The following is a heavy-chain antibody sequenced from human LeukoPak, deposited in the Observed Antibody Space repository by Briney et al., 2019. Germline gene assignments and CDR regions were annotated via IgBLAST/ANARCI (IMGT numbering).Heavy chain of an antibody. V-gene: IGHV5-51*01. CDR1: GYTFTSYW. CDR3: ARQWSSFTGFDY. Sequence: KDSCKASGYTFTSYWIGWVRQMPGKGLEWMGIIYPGDSDTRYSPSFQGQVTISADKSISTAYLQWSSLKASDTAMYYCARQWSSFTGFDYWGQGTLVTVSS. J-gene: IGHJ4*02. CDR2: IYPGDSDT. D-gene: IGHD6-6*01.